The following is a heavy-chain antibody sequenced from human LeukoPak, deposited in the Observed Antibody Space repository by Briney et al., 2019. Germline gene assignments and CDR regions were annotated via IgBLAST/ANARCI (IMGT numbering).Heavy chain of an antibody. CDR2: IYYSGSS. J-gene: IGHJ4*02. D-gene: IGHD3-22*01. CDR1: GGSISSSSYY. CDR3: ARHSYYYDTSGYRSRGGFDY. Sequence: SETLSLTCTVSGGSISSSSYYWGWIRQPPGKGREWIGTIYYSGSSYYNPSLKSRVTISVDTSKNQFSLKLSSVTAADTAVYYCARHSYYYDTSGYRSRGGFDYWGQGTLVTVSS. V-gene: IGHV4-39*01.